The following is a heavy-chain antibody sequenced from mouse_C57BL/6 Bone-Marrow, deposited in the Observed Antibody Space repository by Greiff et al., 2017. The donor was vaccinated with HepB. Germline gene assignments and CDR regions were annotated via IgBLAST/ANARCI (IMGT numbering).Heavy chain of an antibody. CDR1: GYTFTSYG. Sequence: QVQLQQSGAELARPGASVKLSCKASGYTFTSYGISWVKQRTGQGLEWIGEIYPRSGNTYYNEKFKGKATLTADKSSSTAYMELRSLTSEDSAVYFCARWATTVVAPDYFDYWGQGTTLTVSS. D-gene: IGHD1-1*01. CDR2: IYPRSGNT. CDR3: ARWATTVVAPDYFDY. V-gene: IGHV1-81*01. J-gene: IGHJ2*01.